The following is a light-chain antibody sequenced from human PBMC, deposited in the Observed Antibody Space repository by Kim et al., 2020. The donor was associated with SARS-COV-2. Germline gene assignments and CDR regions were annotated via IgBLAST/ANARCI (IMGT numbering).Light chain of an antibody. CDR1: SLRSYY. Sequence: SSELTQDPAVSVALGQTVRITCQGDSLRSYYASWYQQKPGQAPVLVIYVKNNRPSGIPDRFSGPSSGNTASLTIPGAQAEDEADYYFTSRASCCNRVFGG. V-gene: IGLV3-19*01. CDR3: TSRASCCNRV. CDR2: VKN. J-gene: IGLJ3*02.